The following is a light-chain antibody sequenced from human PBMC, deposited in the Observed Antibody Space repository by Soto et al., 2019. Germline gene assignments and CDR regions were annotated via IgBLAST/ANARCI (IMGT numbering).Light chain of an antibody. Sequence: EIVMTQSPPTLSVSAGERVTLSCRTSQSINTDLAWYQQKPGQAPRLLIYGTSTRAPGVPPRFSGSGSGTEFTLTISSLQSEDFAVYYCHQYNNWPPWTFGQGTRVEIK. CDR1: QSINTD. CDR2: GTS. J-gene: IGKJ1*01. V-gene: IGKV3-15*01. CDR3: HQYNNWPPWT.